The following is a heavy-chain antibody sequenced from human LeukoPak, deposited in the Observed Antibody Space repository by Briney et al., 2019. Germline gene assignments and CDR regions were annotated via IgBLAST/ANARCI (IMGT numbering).Heavy chain of an antibody. D-gene: IGHD4-17*01. CDR3: AREMRYYGDYVGYFDY. CDR2: IYYSGST. CDR1: GGSISSGGYY. Sequence: PSQTLSLTCTVSGGSISSGGYYWSWIRQHPGKGLEWIGYIYYSGSTYYNPSLKSRVTISVDTSKNQFSLKLSSVTAADTAAYYCAREMRYYGDYVGYFDYWGQGTLVTVSS. J-gene: IGHJ4*02. V-gene: IGHV4-31*03.